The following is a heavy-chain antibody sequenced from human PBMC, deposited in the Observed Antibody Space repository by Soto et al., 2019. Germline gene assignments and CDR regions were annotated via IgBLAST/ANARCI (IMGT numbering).Heavy chain of an antibody. CDR3: AKDGLTRYYDSSGYYFDY. V-gene: IGHV3-30*18. CDR1: GFTFSSYG. D-gene: IGHD3-22*01. Sequence: QVQLVESGGGVVQPGRSLRLSCAASGFTFSSYGMHWVRQAPGKGLEWVAVISYDGSNKYYADSVKGRFTISRDNSKNTLYLQMNSLRAADTAVYYCAKDGLTRYYDSSGYYFDYWGQGTLVTVSS. CDR2: ISYDGSNK. J-gene: IGHJ4*02.